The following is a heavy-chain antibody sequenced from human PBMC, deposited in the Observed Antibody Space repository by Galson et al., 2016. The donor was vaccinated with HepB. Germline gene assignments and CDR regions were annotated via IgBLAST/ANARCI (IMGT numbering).Heavy chain of an antibody. D-gene: IGHD2-2*01. CDR1: GDSVSSNDAI. J-gene: IGHJ1*01. V-gene: IGHV6-1*01. CDR2: TYYRSKWYN. CDR3: ARDTSTWDGLGTEYFHH. Sequence: CAISGDSVSSNDAIWNWIRQSPSRGLGWLGRTYYRSKWYNHYAVSVKSRITIDPDTSRNQISLQLNSVTPEDTAVYYCARDTSTWDGLGTEYFHHWGQGTLVTVSS.